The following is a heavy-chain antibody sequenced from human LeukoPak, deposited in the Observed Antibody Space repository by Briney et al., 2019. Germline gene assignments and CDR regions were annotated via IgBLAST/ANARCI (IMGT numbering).Heavy chain of an antibody. D-gene: IGHD5-18*01. V-gene: IGHV3-66*01. CDR1: GFTVSSNY. J-gene: IGHJ4*02. Sequence: PGGSLRLSCAASGFTVSSNYMSWVRQAPGKGLEWVSVIYSGGSTYYADSVKGRFTISRDNSKNTLYLQVNSLRAEDTAVYYCARWIQLTGLIAEDGLDYWGQGTLVTVSS. CDR3: ARWIQLTGLIAEDGLDY. CDR2: IYSGGST.